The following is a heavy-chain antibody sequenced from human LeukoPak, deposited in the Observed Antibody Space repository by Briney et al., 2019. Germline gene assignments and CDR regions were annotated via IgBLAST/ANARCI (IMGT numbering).Heavy chain of an antibody. CDR3: ARHVEFFDWLIYFDY. J-gene: IGHJ4*02. CDR2: INHSGST. V-gene: IGHV4-34*01. D-gene: IGHD3-9*01. Sequence: SETLSLTCVVYGGSFSGYYWSWIRQPPGKGLEWIGEINHSGSTNYNPSLKSRVTISVDTSKNQFSLKLSSVTAADTAVYYCARHVEFFDWLIYFDYWGQGTLVTVSS. CDR1: GGSFSGYY.